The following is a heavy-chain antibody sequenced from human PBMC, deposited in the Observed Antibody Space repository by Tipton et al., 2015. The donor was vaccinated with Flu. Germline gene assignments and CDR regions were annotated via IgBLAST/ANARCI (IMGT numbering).Heavy chain of an antibody. Sequence: QSGPEVKKPGASVKISCKASGYTFTGYYMHWVRQAPGQGLEWMGWINPNSGGTNYAQKFQGRVTMTRDTSISTAYMELSRLRSDDTAVYYCARDYSSGWEGVDYWGQGNLVTVSS. V-gene: IGHV1-2*02. J-gene: IGHJ4*02. CDR1: GYTFTGYY. D-gene: IGHD6-19*01. CDR2: INPNSGGT. CDR3: ARDYSSGWEGVDY.